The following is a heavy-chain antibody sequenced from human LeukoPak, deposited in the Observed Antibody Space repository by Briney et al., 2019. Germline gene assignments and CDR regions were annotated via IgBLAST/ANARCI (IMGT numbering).Heavy chain of an antibody. CDR1: GFTFSSYR. CDR3: ARDRNTGSSYESLFEY. V-gene: IGHV3-74*01. Sequence: GGSLRLSCAASGFTFSSYRMHWVRQAPGKGLVWVSRINSDGSSTSYADSVKGRFTISRDNAKNTLYLQMNSLRAEDTSVYYCARDRNTGSSYESLFEYWGQGSLVTVSS. D-gene: IGHD1-26*01. J-gene: IGHJ4*02. CDR2: INSDGSST.